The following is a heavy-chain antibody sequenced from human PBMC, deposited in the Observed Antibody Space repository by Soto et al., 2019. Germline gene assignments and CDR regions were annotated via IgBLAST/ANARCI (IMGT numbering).Heavy chain of an antibody. V-gene: IGHV3-48*02. J-gene: IGHJ3*02. Sequence: GGSLRLSCAASGFTFSSYSMNWVRQAPGKGLEWVSYISSSSSTIYYADSVKGRFTISRDNAKNSLYLQMNSLRDEDTAVYYCARDRSYYDSRDAGGAFDIWGQGTMVTVSS. CDR3: ARDRSYYDSRDAGGAFDI. CDR2: ISSSSSTI. CDR1: GFTFSSYS. D-gene: IGHD3-22*01.